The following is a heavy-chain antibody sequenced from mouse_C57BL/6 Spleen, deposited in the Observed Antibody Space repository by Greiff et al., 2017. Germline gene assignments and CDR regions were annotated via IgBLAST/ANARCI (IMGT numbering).Heavy chain of an antibody. CDR2: IDPEDGDT. Sequence: VQLKQSGAELVRPGASVKLSCTASGFNIKDYYMHWVKQRPEQGLEWIGRIDPEDGDTEYAPKFQGKATMTADTSSNTAYLQLSSLTSEDTAVXYCTTVGGSRSWFAYWGQGTLVTVSA. J-gene: IGHJ3*01. V-gene: IGHV14-1*01. CDR3: TTVGGSRSWFAY. D-gene: IGHD1-1*01. CDR1: GFNIKDYY.